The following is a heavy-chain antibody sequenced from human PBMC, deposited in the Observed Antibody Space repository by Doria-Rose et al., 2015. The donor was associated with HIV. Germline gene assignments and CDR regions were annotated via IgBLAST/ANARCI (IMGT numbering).Heavy chain of an antibody. CDR1: GYTFTSYY. CDR3: VRELSGGYFDY. J-gene: IGHJ4*02. CDR2: IIPSGGST. D-gene: IGHD3-16*02. Sequence: QVQLVQSGGEVKKPGASVKPSCKASGYTFTSYYLHWVRQAPGQGLEWLGIIIPSGGSTNYAQNFQGRVTVTRDTSTSTVCMDLSTLRSDDAAVYYCVRELSGGYFDYWGQGTPVTVSS. V-gene: IGHV1-46*01.